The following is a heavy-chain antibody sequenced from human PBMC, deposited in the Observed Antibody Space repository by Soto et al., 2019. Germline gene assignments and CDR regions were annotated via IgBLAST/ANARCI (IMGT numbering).Heavy chain of an antibody. D-gene: IGHD3-3*01. Sequence: SETLSLTCTVSGGSISSYYWSWIRQPPGKGLEWIGYIYYSGSTNYNPSPKSRVTISVDTSKNQFSLKLSSVTAADTAVYYCARHYDFWSGTNGGNPTSFDYWGQGTLVTVSS. CDR1: GGSISSYY. V-gene: IGHV4-59*08. J-gene: IGHJ4*02. CDR2: IYYSGST. CDR3: ARHYDFWSGTNGGNPTSFDY.